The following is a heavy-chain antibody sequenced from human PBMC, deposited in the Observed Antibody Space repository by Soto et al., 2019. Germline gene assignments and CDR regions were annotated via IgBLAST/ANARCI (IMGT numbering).Heavy chain of an antibody. V-gene: IGHV4-39*01. CDR1: GSSISNSSYY. J-gene: IGHJ5*02. Sequence: PSDTLSPTSTSSGSSISNSSYYRGWSRQPPGKVLEWIGSIYYSGNTYYNPSLKSRVTVSVETSKNQFSLKLTSVTAADTAVYYCARLIKTGSGWKGPASWGQGPLVTVS. D-gene: IGHD3-22*01. CDR3: ARLIKTGSGWKGPAS. CDR2: IYYSGNT.